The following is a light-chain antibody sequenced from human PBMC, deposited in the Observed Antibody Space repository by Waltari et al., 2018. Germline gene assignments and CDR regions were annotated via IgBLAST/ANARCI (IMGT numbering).Light chain of an antibody. Sequence: QSALTQPRSVSGSLGRSVPISCTGTSSDVGGYNYVSWYQQHPDKAPKLMLYDVSKRPSGVPVRFSGSKSGNTASLTISGLHAEDEAYYYCCSYPGSYSYVVFGGGTKLTVL. J-gene: IGLJ2*01. CDR3: CSYPGSYSYVV. CDR1: SSDVGGYNY. CDR2: DVS. V-gene: IGLV2-11*01.